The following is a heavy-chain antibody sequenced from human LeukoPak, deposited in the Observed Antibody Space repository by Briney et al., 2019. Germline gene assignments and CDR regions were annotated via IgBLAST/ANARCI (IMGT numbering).Heavy chain of an antibody. J-gene: IGHJ5*02. CDR1: GVSISGHY. CDR2: IYSSGNT. CDR3: ARLRFLEWLFPWFDP. V-gene: IGHV4-59*08. D-gene: IGHD3-3*01. Sequence: PSETLSLTCSVSGVSISGHYWSWIRQPPGKGLEWIGNIYSSGNTNYNPSLKSRLTISVDTSKNQFPLKLSSVTAADAAVYYCARLRFLEWLFPWFDPWGQGTLVTVSS.